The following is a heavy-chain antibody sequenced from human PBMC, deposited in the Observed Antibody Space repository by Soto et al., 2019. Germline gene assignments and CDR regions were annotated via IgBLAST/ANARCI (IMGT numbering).Heavy chain of an antibody. J-gene: IGHJ4*02. CDR1: GGSISSSSYY. Sequence: SETLSLTCTVSGGSISSSSYYWGWIRQPPGKGLEWIGSIYYSGSTYYNPSLKSRVTISVDTSKNQFSLKLSSVTAADTAVYYCARQFREVVPSAEAAFDDWGQGTRVTMAS. D-gene: IGHD2-2*01. V-gene: IGHV4-39*01. CDR2: IYYSGST. CDR3: ARQFREVVPSAEAAFDD.